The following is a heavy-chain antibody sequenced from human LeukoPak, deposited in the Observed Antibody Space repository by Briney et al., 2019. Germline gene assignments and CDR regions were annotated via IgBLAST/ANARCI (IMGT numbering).Heavy chain of an antibody. Sequence: PGGSLRLSYAASGFTFSSYTIHWVRRAPGKGLEYVSGISNIGGITYYANSVKGRFIISRDNSKNTLYLQMGNLRAEDMAVYYCAGETGDAFDIWGQGTMVTVSS. CDR1: GFTFSSYT. D-gene: IGHD1-1*01. J-gene: IGHJ3*02. CDR3: AGETGDAFDI. CDR2: ISNIGGIT. V-gene: IGHV3-64*01.